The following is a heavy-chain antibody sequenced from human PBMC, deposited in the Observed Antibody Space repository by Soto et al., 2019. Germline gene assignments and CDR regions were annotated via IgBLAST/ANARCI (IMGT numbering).Heavy chain of an antibody. Sequence: SETLSLTCTVSGGSISSYYWSWIRQPPGKGLEWIGYIYYSGSTNYNPSLKSRVTISVDTSKNQFSLKLSSVTAADTAVYYCARVGGTYYDYIWGSYPADDAFDIWGQGTMVTVSS. D-gene: IGHD3-16*01. CDR2: IYYSGST. V-gene: IGHV4-59*01. CDR3: ARVGGTYYDYIWGSYPADDAFDI. CDR1: GGSISSYY. J-gene: IGHJ3*02.